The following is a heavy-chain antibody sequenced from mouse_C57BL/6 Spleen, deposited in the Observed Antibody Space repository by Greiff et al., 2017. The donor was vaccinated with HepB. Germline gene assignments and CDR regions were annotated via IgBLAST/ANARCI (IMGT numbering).Heavy chain of an antibody. D-gene: IGHD2-3*01. J-gene: IGHJ4*01. CDR2: ISDGGSYT. CDR1: GFTFSSYA. V-gene: IGHV5-4*03. CDR3: ARALIYDGYAMDY. Sequence: EVKVVESGGGLVKPGGSLKLSCAASGFTFSSYAMSWVRQTPEKRLEWVATISDGGSYTYYPDNVKGRCTISRDNAKNNLYLQMSHLKSEDTAMYYCARALIYDGYAMDYWGQGTSVTVSS.